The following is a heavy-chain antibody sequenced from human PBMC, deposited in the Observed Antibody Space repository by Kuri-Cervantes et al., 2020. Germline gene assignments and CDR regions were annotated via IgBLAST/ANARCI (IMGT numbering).Heavy chain of an antibody. D-gene: IGHD6-19*01. V-gene: IGHV1-46*01. Sequence: ASVKVSCKASGYTFTSYYMHRVRQAPGQGLEWMGIINPSGGSTSYAQKFQGRVTMTRDTSTSTVYMELSSLRSEDTAVYYCAREILPGIAVAGTLDYWGQGTLVTVSS. CDR2: INPSGGST. CDR1: GYTFTSYY. CDR3: AREILPGIAVAGTLDY. J-gene: IGHJ4*02.